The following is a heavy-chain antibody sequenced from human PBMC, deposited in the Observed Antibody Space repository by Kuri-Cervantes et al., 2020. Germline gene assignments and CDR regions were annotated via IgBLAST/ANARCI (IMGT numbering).Heavy chain of an antibody. V-gene: IGHV3-23*01. CDR2: ISGSGGST. Sequence: GGSLRLSCAASGFTFSDYYMNWVRQAPGKGLEWVSAISGSGGSTYYADSVKGRFTISRDNSKNTLYLQMNSLRAEDTAVYYCAKVAAAGNYYYYYMDVWGKGTTVTVSS. D-gene: IGHD6-13*01. CDR1: GFTFSDYY. CDR3: AKVAAAGNYYYYYMDV. J-gene: IGHJ6*03.